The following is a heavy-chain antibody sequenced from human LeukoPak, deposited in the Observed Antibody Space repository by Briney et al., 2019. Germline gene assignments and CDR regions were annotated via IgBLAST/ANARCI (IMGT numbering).Heavy chain of an antibody. V-gene: IGHV3-23*01. CDR3: AKRKVRDILTGYSNY. Sequence: GGSLRLSCAASGFTFSSYAMNWVRQAPGKGLEWVSAISGSGGSTYYADSVKGRFTISRDNSKNTLYLQMNSLRAEDTAVYYCAKRKVRDILTGYSNYWGQGTLVTVSS. CDR1: GFTFSSYA. J-gene: IGHJ4*02. D-gene: IGHD3-9*01. CDR2: ISGSGGST.